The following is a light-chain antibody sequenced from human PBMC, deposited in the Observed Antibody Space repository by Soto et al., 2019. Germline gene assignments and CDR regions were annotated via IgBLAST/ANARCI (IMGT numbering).Light chain of an antibody. CDR2: DAS. CDR1: QSVSGD. V-gene: IGKV3-15*01. CDR3: QQYNNWPIT. Sequence: EIGLTQSPATLSLSPGERATLSCRASQSVSGDLAWYHHKPGRAPRLLIYDASTRALDTPARFAGSGSGTEFTLTISSLQSEDFAVYFCQQYNNWPITFGQGTRLEIK. J-gene: IGKJ5*01.